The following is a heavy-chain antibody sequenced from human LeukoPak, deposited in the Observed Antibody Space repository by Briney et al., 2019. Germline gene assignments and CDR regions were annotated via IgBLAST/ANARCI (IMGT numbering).Heavy chain of an antibody. J-gene: IGHJ6*03. Sequence: GSLRLSCAASAFTFSTNDMYGVRQTKGVGLGWGSGISTAGDTYYPDSGNGRFTFTRENARNSLYLQMNSLRAEDTAVYYCARHRARSYRSGSYYSAYYYYYMDVWGKGTTVTVSS. CDR2: ISTAGDT. CDR3: ARHRARSYRSGSYYSAYYYYYMDV. V-gene: IGHV3-13*01. CDR1: AFTFSTND. D-gene: IGHD3-10*01.